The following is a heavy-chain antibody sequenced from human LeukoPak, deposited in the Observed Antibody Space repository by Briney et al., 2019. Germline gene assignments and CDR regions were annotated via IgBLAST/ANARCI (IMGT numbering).Heavy chain of an antibody. V-gene: IGHV3-74*01. CDR1: GFPLSSYW. CDR3: ARGVGYCSSTSCYWWFDP. D-gene: IGHD2-2*01. Sequence: QPGGSQTLSCAASGFPLSSYWTQWVRHAPGRGLVWVSRINSDGSSTSYADSVKGRFTISRDNAKNTLYLQKNSLRAEDTAVYYCARGVGYCSSTSCYWWFDPWGQGTLVTVSS. CDR2: INSDGSST. J-gene: IGHJ5*02.